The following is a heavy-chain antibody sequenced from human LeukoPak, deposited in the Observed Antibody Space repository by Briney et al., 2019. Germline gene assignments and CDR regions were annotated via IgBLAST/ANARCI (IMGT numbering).Heavy chain of an antibody. Sequence: SETLSLTCAVYGGSFSGYYWSWIRQPPGKGLEWIGEINHSGSTNYNPSLKSRVTMALDTSKNHLSLHLTSVTAADTAVYYCSRENGAFSPFGYWGQGYLVTVLS. CDR1: GGSFSGYY. J-gene: IGHJ4*02. CDR3: SRENGAFSPFGY. D-gene: IGHD2-8*01. CDR2: INHSGST. V-gene: IGHV4-34*01.